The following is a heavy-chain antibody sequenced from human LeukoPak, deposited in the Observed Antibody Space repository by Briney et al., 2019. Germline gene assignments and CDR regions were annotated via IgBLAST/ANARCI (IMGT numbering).Heavy chain of an antibody. V-gene: IGHV1-18*01. J-gene: IGHJ4*02. CDR2: ISAYNGNT. CDR1: GYTFTSFG. D-gene: IGHD3-16*01. Sequence: ASVKVSCKASGYTFTSFGISWVRQAPGQGLGWMGWISAYNGNTNYAQTLQGRVTMTTDTSTSTAYMELRSLRSDDTAVYYCARGVTAGWGDYFDYWGQGTLVTVSS. CDR3: ARGVTAGWGDYFDY.